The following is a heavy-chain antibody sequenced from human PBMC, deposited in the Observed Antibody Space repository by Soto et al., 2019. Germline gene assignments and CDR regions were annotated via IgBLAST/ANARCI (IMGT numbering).Heavy chain of an antibody. CDR2: IIPIFGTA. V-gene: IGHV1-69*13. Sequence: SVKVSCKASGGTFSSYAISWVRQAPGQGLEWMGGIIPIFGTANYAQKFQGRVTITADESTSTAYMELSSLRSEDTAVYYCAXDIIGIAARAYYYGMDVWGQGTTVTVSS. D-gene: IGHD6-6*01. CDR3: AXDIIGIAARAYYYGMDV. J-gene: IGHJ6*02. CDR1: GGTFSSYA.